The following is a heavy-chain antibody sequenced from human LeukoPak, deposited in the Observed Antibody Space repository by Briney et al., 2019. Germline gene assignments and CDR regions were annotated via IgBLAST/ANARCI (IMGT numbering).Heavy chain of an antibody. V-gene: IGHV3-48*04. CDR2: ISSSGSTI. Sequence: GGSLRLSCAASGFTFSSYWMHWVRQAPGKGLEWVSYISSSGSTIYYADSVKGRFTISRDNAKNSLYLQMNSLRAEDTAVYYCARGPGYCSGGSCRGSAFDIWGQGTMVTVSS. CDR3: ARGPGYCSGGSCRGSAFDI. CDR1: GFTFSSYW. J-gene: IGHJ3*02. D-gene: IGHD2-15*01.